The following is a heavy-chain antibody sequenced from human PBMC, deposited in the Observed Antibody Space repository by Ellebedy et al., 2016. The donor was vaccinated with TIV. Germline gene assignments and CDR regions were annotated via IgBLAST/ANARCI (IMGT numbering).Heavy chain of an antibody. CDR3: AEGRSGWYYFDY. D-gene: IGHD6-19*01. Sequence: SETLSLTCAVYGGSFSGYYRSWIRQPPGKGLEWIGEINQSGRTNYNPSLDKGRVTISVDTSKNQFSLRLSSVTVADTAVYYCAEGRSGWYYFDYWGQGTPVTVSS. CDR2: INQSGRT. V-gene: IGHV4-34*01. CDR1: GGSFSGYY. J-gene: IGHJ4*02.